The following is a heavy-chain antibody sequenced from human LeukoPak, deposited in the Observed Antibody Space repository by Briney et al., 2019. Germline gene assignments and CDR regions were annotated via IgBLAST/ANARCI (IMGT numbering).Heavy chain of an antibody. CDR2: ISGSSSYT. J-gene: IGHJ3*01. D-gene: IGHD3-22*01. Sequence: PGGSLRLSCAASGFTFSDYYMSWIRQAPGKGLEWISYISGSSSYTNYADSVKGRFTISRDNSKNTLHLQMNSLRAEDTAVYYCAKARIVVIPPADALDVWGQGTLVTVSS. V-gene: IGHV3-11*05. CDR1: GFTFSDYY. CDR3: AKARIVVIPPADALDV.